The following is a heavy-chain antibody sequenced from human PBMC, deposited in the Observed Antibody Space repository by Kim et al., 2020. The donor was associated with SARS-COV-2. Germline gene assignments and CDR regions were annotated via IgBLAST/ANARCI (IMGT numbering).Heavy chain of an antibody. CDR1: GFSFSDYD. CDR3: AKIRWGRRWLLDD. CDR2: ISYDGSDK. J-gene: IGHJ4*02. V-gene: IGHV3-30*18. Sequence: GGSLRLSCAASGFSFSDYDMHWVRQAPGKGLEWVAMISYDGSDKYYGDSVKGRFTISRDNSRRTLYLQMSSLRADDTAVYSCAKIRWGRRWLLDDWGQGVLVTVSS. D-gene: IGHD2-15*01.